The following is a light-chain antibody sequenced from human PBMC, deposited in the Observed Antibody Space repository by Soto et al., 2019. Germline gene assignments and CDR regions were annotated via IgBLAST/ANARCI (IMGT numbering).Light chain of an antibody. J-gene: IGKJ2*01. CDR2: DAS. CDR1: QSVSSY. CDR3: QQRSNWPYT. Sequence: EIVLTQSPATLSLSPGERATLSCRASQSVSSYLAWYQQKPGQAPRLLIYDASNSATGIPARFSGSGSGTDFTLTISSLEPEDFAVYYCQQRSNWPYTCGQGTKLEIK. V-gene: IGKV3-11*01.